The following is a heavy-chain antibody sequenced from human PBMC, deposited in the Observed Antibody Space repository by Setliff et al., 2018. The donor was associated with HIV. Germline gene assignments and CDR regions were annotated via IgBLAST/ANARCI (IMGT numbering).Heavy chain of an antibody. Sequence: SVKVSCKASGYTFTSYGISWVRQAPGQRLEWMGGIIPIFGETDYAQMFQGRVTITTDESTSTVYVELSSLRSEDTAVYYCATKYFFDSSGYSLYYFDYWGPGTQVTVSS. D-gene: IGHD3-22*01. CDR1: GYTFTSYG. V-gene: IGHV1-69*05. CDR2: IIPIFGET. CDR3: ATKYFFDSSGYSLYYFDY. J-gene: IGHJ4*02.